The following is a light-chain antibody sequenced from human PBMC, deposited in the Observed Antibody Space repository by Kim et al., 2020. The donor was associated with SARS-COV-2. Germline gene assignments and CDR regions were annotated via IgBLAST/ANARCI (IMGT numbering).Light chain of an antibody. Sequence: ASVGDRVTITCRASQGISNSLAWYQQKPGKVPKLLIYAASTLQSGVPSRFSGSGSGTDFTLTVSSLQPEDVATYNCQRYDTAPRTFGQGTKVDIK. CDR3: QRYDTAPRT. J-gene: IGKJ1*01. CDR2: AAS. CDR1: QGISNS. V-gene: IGKV1-27*01.